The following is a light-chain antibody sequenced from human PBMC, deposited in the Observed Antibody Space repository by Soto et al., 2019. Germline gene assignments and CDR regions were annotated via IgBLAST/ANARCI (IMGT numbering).Light chain of an antibody. CDR1: KNDIGVYDF. Sequence: LTQPPSASGSPGQSVTISCTGTKNDIGVYDFVSWYQHHPGKAPRLIIYEVVQRPSGVPDRFSGSKSGNTASLTVSGLQAADEADYFCKSYAGSNTYVFGSGTKAPS. J-gene: IGLJ1*01. V-gene: IGLV2-8*01. CDR3: KSYAGSNTYV. CDR2: EVV.